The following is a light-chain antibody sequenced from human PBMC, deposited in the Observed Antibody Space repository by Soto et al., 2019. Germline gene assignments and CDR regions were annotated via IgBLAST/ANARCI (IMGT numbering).Light chain of an antibody. CDR3: GTWDSSLSDWV. Sequence: QSVLTQPPSVSAAPGQKVTMSCSGSSSNIGNNYVSWYQQLPGTAPKLLIYDNNKRPSGIPDRFSGSKSGTSATLGITGLQTGDEVDYYCGTWDSSLSDWVFGGGTKLTVL. CDR1: SSNIGNNY. V-gene: IGLV1-51*01. J-gene: IGLJ3*02. CDR2: DNN.